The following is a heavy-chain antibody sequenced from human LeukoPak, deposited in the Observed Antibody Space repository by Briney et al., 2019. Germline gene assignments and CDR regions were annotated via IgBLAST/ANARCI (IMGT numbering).Heavy chain of an antibody. D-gene: IGHD1-26*01. J-gene: IGHJ6*02. CDR2: INPSGGST. CDR3: ANLDAELGGYGMDV. Sequence: ASVKVSCKASGCTFTRHYMHWVRQAPGQGLEWMGIINPSGGSTSYAQKFQGRVTMTRDTSTSTVYMELSSLRSEDTAVYYCANLDAELGGYGMDVWGQGTTVTVSS. V-gene: IGHV1-46*01. CDR1: GCTFTRHY.